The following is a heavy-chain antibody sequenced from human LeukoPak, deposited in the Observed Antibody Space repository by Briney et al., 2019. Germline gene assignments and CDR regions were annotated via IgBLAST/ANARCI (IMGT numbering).Heavy chain of an antibody. V-gene: IGHV4-4*07. CDR3: ARDFNSRKTYYMDV. CDR2: IYTSGST. D-gene: IGHD4-23*01. CDR1: GGPISSYY. Sequence: SETLSLTCTVSGGPISSYYWSWIRQPAGKGLEWIGRIYTSGSTNYNPSLKSQVTMSVDTSKNQFSLKLSSVTAADTAVYYCARDFNSRKTYYMDVWGKGTTVTVSS. J-gene: IGHJ6*03.